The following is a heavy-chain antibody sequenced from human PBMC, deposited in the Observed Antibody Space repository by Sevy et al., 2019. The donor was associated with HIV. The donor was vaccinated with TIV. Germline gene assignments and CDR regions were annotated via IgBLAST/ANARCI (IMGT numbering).Heavy chain of an antibody. J-gene: IGHJ6*02. D-gene: IGHD2-15*01. CDR3: ARERGYCSGGRCYSPYYYYGMDV. Sequence: GWSLRLSCAASGFTFSSYAMHWVRQAPGKGLEWVAVISYDGSNKYYADSVKGRFTISRDNSKNTLYLQMNSLRAEDTAVYYCARERGYCSGGRCYSPYYYYGMDVWGQGTTVTVSS. CDR2: ISYDGSNK. V-gene: IGHV3-30-3*01. CDR1: GFTFSSYA.